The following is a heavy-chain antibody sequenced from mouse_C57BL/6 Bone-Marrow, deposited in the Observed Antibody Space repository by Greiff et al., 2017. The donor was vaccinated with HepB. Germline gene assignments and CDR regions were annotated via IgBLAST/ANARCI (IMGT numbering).Heavy chain of an antibody. CDR2: IRNKANGYTT. V-gene: IGHV7-3*01. CDR1: GFTFTDYY. J-gene: IGHJ1*03. Sequence: EVQRVESGGGLVQPGGSLSLSCAASGFTFTDYYMSWVRQPPGKALEWLGFIRNKANGYTTEYSASVKGRFTISRDNSQSILYLQMNALRAEDSATYYCARSPITTVRGNLYWYFDVWGTGTTVTGSS. CDR3: ARSPITTVRGNLYWYFDV. D-gene: IGHD1-1*01.